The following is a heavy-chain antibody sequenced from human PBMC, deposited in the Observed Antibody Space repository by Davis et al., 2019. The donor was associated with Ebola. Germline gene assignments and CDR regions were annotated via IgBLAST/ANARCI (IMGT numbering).Heavy chain of an antibody. Sequence: SVKVSCKASGGTFSSYAISWVRQAPGQGLEWMGGIIPIFGTANYAQKFQGRVTITADKSTSTAYMELSRLRSDDTAVYYCARDSREYYYDSSGYYYYYGMDVWGQGTTVTVSS. J-gene: IGHJ6*02. V-gene: IGHV1-69*06. D-gene: IGHD3-22*01. CDR2: IIPIFGTA. CDR3: ARDSREYYYDSSGYYYYYGMDV. CDR1: GGTFSSYA.